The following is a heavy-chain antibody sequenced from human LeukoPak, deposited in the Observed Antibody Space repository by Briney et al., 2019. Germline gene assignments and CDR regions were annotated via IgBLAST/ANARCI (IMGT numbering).Heavy chain of an antibody. J-gene: IGHJ3*02. CDR2: INSDGSNT. Sequence: GGSLRLSCAASGFTFSSYWMHWVRQAPGKGLVWVSRINSDGSNTSYADSVKGRFTISRDNAKNTLYVQMNSLRAEDTAVYYCARAYYYDSSGYTDAFGIWGQGTMVTVSS. CDR3: ARAYYYDSSGYTDAFGI. V-gene: IGHV3-74*01. CDR1: GFTFSSYW. D-gene: IGHD3-22*01.